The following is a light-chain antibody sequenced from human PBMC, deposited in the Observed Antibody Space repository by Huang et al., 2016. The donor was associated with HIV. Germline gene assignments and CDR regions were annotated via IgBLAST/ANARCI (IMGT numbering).Light chain of an antibody. Sequence: DIVLTQSPHSLAVSLGERPTINCKSSQSLLYRSNNKNHLVWYQQKPGQPPKLLMYWASTRESGVPDRFSASGSGTDFTLTISSLQAEDVAVYYCQQYYTVPWTFGQGTKVEI. V-gene: IGKV4-1*01. CDR2: WAS. CDR3: QQYYTVPWT. J-gene: IGKJ1*01. CDR1: QSLLYRSNNKNH.